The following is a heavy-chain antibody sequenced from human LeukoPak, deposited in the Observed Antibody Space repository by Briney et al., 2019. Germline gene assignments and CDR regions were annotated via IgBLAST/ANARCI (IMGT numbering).Heavy chain of an antibody. D-gene: IGHD2-2*02. CDR3: ARGRRCSSTSCYTSYYYYYMDV. CDR2: INHSGST. J-gene: IGHJ6*03. V-gene: IGHV4-34*01. Sequence: PSETLSLTCAVYGGSFSGYYWSWIRQPPGKGLEGIGEINHSGSTNYNPSLKSRVTILVDTSKNQFSLKLSSVTAADTAVYYCARGRRCSSTSCYTSYYYYYMDVWGKGTTVTVSS. CDR1: GGSFSGYY.